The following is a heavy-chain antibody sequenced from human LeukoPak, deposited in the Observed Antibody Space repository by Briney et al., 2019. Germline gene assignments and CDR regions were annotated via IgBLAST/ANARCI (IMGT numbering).Heavy chain of an antibody. D-gene: IGHD3-22*01. V-gene: IGHV1-24*01. J-gene: IGHJ4*02. CDR3: ATQDDSSGRTFDY. CDR2: FDPEDGET. CDR1: GYTLTELS. Sequence: ASVKVSCEVSGYTLTELSMHWVRQAPGKGLEWMGGFDPEDGETIYAQKFQGRVTMTEDTSTDTAYMELSSLRSEDTAVYYCATQDDSSGRTFDYWGQGTLVTVSS.